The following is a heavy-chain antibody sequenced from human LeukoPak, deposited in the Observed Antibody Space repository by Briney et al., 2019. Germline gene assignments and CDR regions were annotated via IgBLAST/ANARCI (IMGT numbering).Heavy chain of an antibody. CDR2: IIPIFGTA. D-gene: IGHD3-22*01. V-gene: IGHV1-69*13. Sequence: SMKVSFKASGGTFSIYAISWVRQAPGQGLEWMGGIIPIFGTANYAQKFQGRVTITADESTSTAYMELSSLRSEDTAVYYCARSQYYYDSSGYYNTLYYFDYWGQGTLVTVSS. J-gene: IGHJ4*02. CDR1: GGTFSIYA. CDR3: ARSQYYYDSSGYYNTLYYFDY.